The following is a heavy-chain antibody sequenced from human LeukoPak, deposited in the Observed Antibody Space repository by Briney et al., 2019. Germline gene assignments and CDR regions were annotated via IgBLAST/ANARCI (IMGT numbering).Heavy chain of an antibody. V-gene: IGHV1-69*06. J-gene: IGHJ4*02. Sequence: SVKVSCTASGGTFSSYAISWVRQAPGQGLEWMGGIIPIFGTANYAQKFQGRVTIAADKSTSTAYMELSSLRSEDTAVYYCARGDDILTGSDYWGQGTLVTVSS. CDR1: GGTFSSYA. CDR3: ARGDDILTGSDY. CDR2: IIPIFGTA. D-gene: IGHD3-9*01.